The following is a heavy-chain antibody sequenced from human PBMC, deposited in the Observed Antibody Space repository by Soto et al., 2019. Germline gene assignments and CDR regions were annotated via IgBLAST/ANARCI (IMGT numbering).Heavy chain of an antibody. CDR2: VYHSGAT. J-gene: IGHJ4*02. Sequence: QVQLQESGPGLGEPSGTLSLTCAVSGDSISNINWLSWVRQPPGKGLEWIGEVYHSGATNYNPSLASRVTISVDKSKNQVSLRVTSVTAADTAIYYCARSPGTWRLDFWGQGTLVAVSS. D-gene: IGHD2-15*01. CDR3: ARSPGTWRLDF. CDR1: GDSISNINW. V-gene: IGHV4-4*02.